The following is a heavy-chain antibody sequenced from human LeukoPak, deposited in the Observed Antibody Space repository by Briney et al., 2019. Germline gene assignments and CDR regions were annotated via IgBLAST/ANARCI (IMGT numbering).Heavy chain of an antibody. CDR1: GFTFSNYA. CDR2: IGAGTGAVA. V-gene: IGHV3-23*01. D-gene: IGHD2-21*02. J-gene: IGHJ4*02. CDR3: ARDLSDGVVTAIAHY. Sequence: GGSLRLSCAASGFTFSNYAMRWVRQAPGKGLEWVSAIGAGTGAVAIYADSVKGRFTISRDNSKNTLYLQMNSLRAEDTAVYYCARDLSDGVVTAIAHYWGQGTLVTVSS.